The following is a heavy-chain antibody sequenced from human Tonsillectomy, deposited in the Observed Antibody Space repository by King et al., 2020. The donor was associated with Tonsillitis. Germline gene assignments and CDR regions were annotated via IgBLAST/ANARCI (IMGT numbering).Heavy chain of an antibody. CDR2: VSSSGST. D-gene: IGHD4-17*01. Sequence: VQLQESGPGLVRPSETLSLTCTVSGGSVSSRTYYLSWLRQPPGKGLDWIGYVSSSGSTNYNPSLKSRVTISLDTSKDQFSLKLTSVTAAATAVYYCARQLITYGDYRFDPWGQGTLFTVSS. CDR3: ARQLITYGDYRFDP. V-gene: IGHV4-61*01. CDR1: GGSVSSRTYY. J-gene: IGHJ5*02.